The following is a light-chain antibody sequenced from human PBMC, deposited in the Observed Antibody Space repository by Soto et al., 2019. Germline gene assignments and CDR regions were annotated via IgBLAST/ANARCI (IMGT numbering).Light chain of an antibody. CDR1: ESVSDNY. CDR2: GAS. CDR3: QQTNSFPPT. Sequence: EIVLTQSPGTLSLSPGERATLSCRASESVSDNYLAWYQQRSGQAPRLVIYGASSRASAVPDRFSGSGSGADFTLTISSLQPEDFATYYCQQTNSFPPTFGQGTKVDIK. J-gene: IGKJ1*01. V-gene: IGKV3-20*01.